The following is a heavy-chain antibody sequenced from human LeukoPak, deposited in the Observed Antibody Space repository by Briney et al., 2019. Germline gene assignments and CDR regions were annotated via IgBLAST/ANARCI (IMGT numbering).Heavy chain of an antibody. CDR3: AKDLSFDRGSLSYFFDY. V-gene: IGHV3-23*01. J-gene: IGHJ4*02. D-gene: IGHD3-9*01. Sequence: GGSLRLSCAASGFPFGSYAMSWVRQAPGKGLEWVSGISGSGYSTYYADSLKGRFTISRDNSKNTMDLQLHSLRAEDTAIYYCAKDLSFDRGSLSYFFDYWGPGTLVAVSS. CDR2: ISGSGYST. CDR1: GFPFGSYA.